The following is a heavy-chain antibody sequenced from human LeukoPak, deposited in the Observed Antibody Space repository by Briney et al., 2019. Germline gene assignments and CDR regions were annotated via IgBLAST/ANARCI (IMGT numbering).Heavy chain of an antibody. V-gene: IGHV1-18*01. CDR2: ISGYNDNT. CDR3: AVNLWSSLRV. D-gene: IGHD3-10*01. CDR1: GYTFSSYG. J-gene: IGHJ4*02. Sequence: ASVKVSCKASGYTFSSYGITWVRQAPGQGLEWMGWISGYNDNTNYAQKLQGRVTMTTDTSTSTAYMELRSLRSEDTAVYYCAVNLWSSLRVWGQGTLVTVSS.